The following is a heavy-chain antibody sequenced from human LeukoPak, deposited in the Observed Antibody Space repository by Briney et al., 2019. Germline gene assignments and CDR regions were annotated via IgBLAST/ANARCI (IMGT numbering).Heavy chain of an antibody. Sequence: ASETLSLTCTVSGGSISSYYWSWIRQPPGKGLEWIGYIYYSGSTSYNPSLKSRVTISVDTSKMQFSLKLSSVTAADTAFYYCAKGAGGFSYYNWFDPWGQGTLVTVSS. CDR1: GGSISSYY. CDR2: IYYSGST. J-gene: IGHJ5*02. CDR3: AKGAGGFSYYNWFDP. V-gene: IGHV4-59*01. D-gene: IGHD5-18*01.